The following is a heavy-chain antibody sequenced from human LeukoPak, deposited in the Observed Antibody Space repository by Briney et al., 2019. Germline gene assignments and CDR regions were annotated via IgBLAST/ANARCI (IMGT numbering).Heavy chain of an antibody. Sequence: PGGSLRLSCAASGFIFSSFGMYWVRQAPGKGLEWVAVISSDGSNKYYGDSVKGRFTISRDNSKNILYLQMNSLRDEDTAVYYCARDGGPFDFDYWGQGTLVTVSS. CDR3: ARDGGPFDFDY. J-gene: IGHJ4*02. CDR1: GFIFSSFG. D-gene: IGHD4-23*01. V-gene: IGHV3-30*01. CDR2: ISSDGSNK.